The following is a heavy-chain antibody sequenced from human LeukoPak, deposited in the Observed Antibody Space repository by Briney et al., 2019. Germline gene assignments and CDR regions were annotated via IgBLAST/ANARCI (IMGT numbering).Heavy chain of an antibody. Sequence: ASVKVSCKASGYTFTSYYMHWVRQAPGQGLEWMGIINPSGGSTSYAQKFQGRVTITRNTSISTAYMELSSLRSEDTAVYYCATNRALSGYYSHHWGQGTLVTVSS. J-gene: IGHJ1*01. D-gene: IGHD3-22*01. CDR2: INPSGGST. CDR3: ATNRALSGYYSHH. CDR1: GYTFTSYY. V-gene: IGHV1-46*01.